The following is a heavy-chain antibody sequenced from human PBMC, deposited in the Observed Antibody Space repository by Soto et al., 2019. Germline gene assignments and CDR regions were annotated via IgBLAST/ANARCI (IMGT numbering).Heavy chain of an antibody. CDR2: INHSGST. V-gene: IGHV4-34*01. CDR3: ARRDIVVVPAAMPGWFDP. Sequence: QVQLQQWGAGLLKPSETLSLTCAVYGGSFSGYYWSWIRQPPGKGLEWIGEINHSGSTNYNPSLKSRVTISVDTSKTQFSLKLSSVTAADTAVYYCARRDIVVVPAAMPGWFDPWGQGTLVTVSS. J-gene: IGHJ5*02. CDR1: GGSFSGYY. D-gene: IGHD2-2*01.